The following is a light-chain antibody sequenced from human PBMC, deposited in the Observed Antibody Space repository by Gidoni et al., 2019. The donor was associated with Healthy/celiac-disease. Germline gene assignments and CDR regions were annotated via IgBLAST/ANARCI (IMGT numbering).Light chain of an antibody. CDR2: GNS. CDR1: SPNIWAGYD. Sequence: QSVLTQPPSVSGAPGQRGTISCTGSSPNIWAGYDVHWYQQLPGTAPKLLINGNSNRPSGVPDRFSGSKSGTSASLAITGLQAEDEADYYCQSYDSSLSASYVFGPGTKVTGL. J-gene: IGLJ1*01. CDR3: QSYDSSLSASYV. V-gene: IGLV1-40*01.